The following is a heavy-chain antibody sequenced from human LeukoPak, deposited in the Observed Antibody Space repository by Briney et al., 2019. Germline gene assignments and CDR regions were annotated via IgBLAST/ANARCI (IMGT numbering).Heavy chain of an antibody. D-gene: IGHD3-16*01. CDR1: GFTFSSYA. V-gene: IGHV3-30-3*01. CDR3: APMITLDY. CDR2: MSYDGSNK. J-gene: IGHJ4*02. Sequence: GRSLRLSCAASGFTFSSYAMHWVRQAPGKGLEWVAVMSYDGSNKYYADSVKGRFTISRDNSKNTLYLQMNSLRAEDTAVYYCAPMITLDYWGQGTLVTVS.